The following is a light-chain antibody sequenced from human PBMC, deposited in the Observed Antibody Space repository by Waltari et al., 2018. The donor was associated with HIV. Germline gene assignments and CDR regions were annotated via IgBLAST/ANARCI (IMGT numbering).Light chain of an antibody. V-gene: IGKV6-21*01. CDR1: QSIGSS. CDR3: HQSSSLPPWT. Sequence: EIVLTQSQDFQSVTPKEKVTIPCRASQSIGSSLHWYQQKPDQSPKLLIKYASQSFAGVPSRFSGSGSGTNFTLTINSLEAEDAATYYCHQSSSLPPWTFGQGTKVEIK. J-gene: IGKJ1*01. CDR2: YAS.